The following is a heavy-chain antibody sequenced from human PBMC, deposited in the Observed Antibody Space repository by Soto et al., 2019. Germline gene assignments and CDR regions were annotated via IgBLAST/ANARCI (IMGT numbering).Heavy chain of an antibody. CDR2: IRSKAYAGTT. CDR3: TSNYNNYEYYGMDV. J-gene: IGHJ6*02. CDR1: GFSFSDYA. Sequence: GGSLRLSCTTSGFSFSDYAMSWVRQAPGKGLEWVGFIRSKAYAGTTEYAASVKGRLTTSRDDSKSIAYLQMDGLKIEDTGVYYCTSNYNNYEYYGMDVWGQGTTVTVSS. D-gene: IGHD4-4*01. V-gene: IGHV3-49*04.